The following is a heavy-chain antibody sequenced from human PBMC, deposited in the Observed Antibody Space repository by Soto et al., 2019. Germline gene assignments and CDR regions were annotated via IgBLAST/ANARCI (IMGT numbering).Heavy chain of an antibody. CDR2: IIPIPGTA. Sequence: QVQLGQSGAEVKKPGSSVKVSCKASGGTFGSYAISWVRQAPGQGLEWMGGIIPIPGTANYAQKFQGRVTIAADESTSTTYMELSSLRSEDTAVYYCARSQGSSTSLEIYYYYYYGMDVWGQGTTVTVSS. CDR1: GGTFGSYA. V-gene: IGHV1-69*01. CDR3: ARSQGSSTSLEIYYYYYYGMDV. D-gene: IGHD2-2*01. J-gene: IGHJ6*02.